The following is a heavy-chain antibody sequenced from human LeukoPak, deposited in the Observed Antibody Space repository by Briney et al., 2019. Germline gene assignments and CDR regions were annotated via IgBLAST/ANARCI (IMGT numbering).Heavy chain of an antibody. D-gene: IGHD3-3*01. CDR1: GFTFSSYA. Sequence: GGSLRLSCAASGFTFSSYAMHWVRQAPGKGLEWVAVISYDGSNKYYADSVKGRFTISRDNAKNSLYLQMNSLRAEDTAVYYCAREGYDFWNGLLNYYYYYMDVWGKGTTVTVSS. CDR3: AREGYDFWNGLLNYYYYYMDV. CDR2: ISYDGSNK. V-gene: IGHV3-30*04. J-gene: IGHJ6*03.